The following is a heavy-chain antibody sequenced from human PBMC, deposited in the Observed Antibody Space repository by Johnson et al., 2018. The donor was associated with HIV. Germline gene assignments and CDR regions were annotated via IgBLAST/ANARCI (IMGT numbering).Heavy chain of an antibody. CDR2: IYSAGHT. V-gene: IGHV3-NL1*01. CDR3: AKSGGYPNAFDI. Sequence: QVPLVESGGGVVQPGSSLRLSCAASGFTFRSYGMHWVRQAPGKGLEWVSVIYSAGHTYYAASVKGRFTISRDNSKNSLFLHMNSLRVEDTAVYYCAKSGGYPNAFDIWGQGTMVTVSS. J-gene: IGHJ3*02. CDR1: GFTFRSYG. D-gene: IGHD6-13*01.